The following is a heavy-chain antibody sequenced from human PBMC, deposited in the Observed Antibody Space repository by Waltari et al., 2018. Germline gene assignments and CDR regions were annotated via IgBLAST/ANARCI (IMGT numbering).Heavy chain of an antibody. CDR2: ISSSGSTI. J-gene: IGHJ6*03. CDR1: ELTSVTYY. V-gene: IGHV3-11*01. D-gene: IGHD7-27*01. CDR3: ARPGDWGYYYYYMDV. Sequence: QVQLVESGGGWLRLGGSLSPSCPPPELTSVTYYRGGSRRAPGKGLEWVSYISSSGSTIYYADSVKGRFTISRDNAKNSLYLQMNSLRAEDTAVYYCARPGDWGYYYYYMDVWGKGTTVTVSS.